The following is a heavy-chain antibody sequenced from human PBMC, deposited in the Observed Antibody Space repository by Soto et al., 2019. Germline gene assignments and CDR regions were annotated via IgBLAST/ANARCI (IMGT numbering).Heavy chain of an antibody. J-gene: IGHJ4*02. CDR2: ISYDGNNE. V-gene: IGHV3-30*09. CDR3: ARDPSTPYWRRPEDH. Sequence: QVKMVESGGGLVQPGRSLRLTCTASGFNFNRFAIHWVRQAPGKGLEWVAVISYDGNNEYVAVPLRDRFAISRDNSQNTVFLQIDDVRAEDTARYYSARDPSTPYWRRPEDHWGQGSLLIVSS. D-gene: IGHD2-21*01. CDR1: GFNFNRFA.